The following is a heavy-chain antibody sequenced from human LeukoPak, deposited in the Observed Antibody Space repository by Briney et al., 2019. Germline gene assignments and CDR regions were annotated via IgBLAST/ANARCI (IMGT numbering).Heavy chain of an antibody. V-gene: IGHV3-23*01. CDR1: GFTFSSYA. J-gene: IGHJ5*02. D-gene: IGHD3-3*01. CDR3: AKDHYDFWSGYPWA. CDR2: ISGSGGST. Sequence: GGSLRLSCAASGFTFSSYAMSWVRQAPGRGLEWVSAISGSGGSTYYADSVKGRFTISRDNSKNTLYLQMNSLRAEDTAVYYCAKDHYDFWSGYPWAWGQGTLVTVSS.